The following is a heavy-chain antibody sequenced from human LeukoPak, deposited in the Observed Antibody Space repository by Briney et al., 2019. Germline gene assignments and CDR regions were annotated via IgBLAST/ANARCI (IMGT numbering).Heavy chain of an antibody. CDR1: GFTFSSYA. CDR2: ISGGGGST. CDR3: ARDSTFRSYDFWSGPSRMDV. J-gene: IGHJ6*04. V-gene: IGHV3-23*01. Sequence: HPGGSLRLSCAASGFTFSSYAMSWVRQAPGKGLEWVSAISGGGGSTYYADSVKGRFTISRDNSKNTLYLQMNSLRAEDTAVYYCARDSTFRSYDFWSGPSRMDVWGKGTTVTVSS. D-gene: IGHD3-3*01.